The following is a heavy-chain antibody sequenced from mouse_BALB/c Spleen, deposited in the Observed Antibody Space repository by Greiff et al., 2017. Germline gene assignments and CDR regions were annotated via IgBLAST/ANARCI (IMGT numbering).Heavy chain of an antibody. CDR2: ISSGSSTI. V-gene: IGHV5-17*02. CDR3: ARVDPRCYAMDY. Sequence: EVQLVESGGGLVQPGGSRKLSCAASGFTFSSFGMHWVRQAPEKGLEWVAYISSGSSTIYYADTVKGRFTISRDNPKNTLCLQMTSLRSEDTALYYCARVDPRCYAMDYWGQGTSVTVSS. J-gene: IGHJ4*01. CDR1: GFTFSSFG.